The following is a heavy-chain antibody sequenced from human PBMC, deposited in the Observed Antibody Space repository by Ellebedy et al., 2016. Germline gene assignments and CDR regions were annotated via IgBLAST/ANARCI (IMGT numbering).Heavy chain of an antibody. Sequence: GGSLRLSXTASGFTVSNYVMSWVRQAPGKGLKWVSGISRTDDSTYYADSVKGRFTISRDDPKSTLYLQMNNLRAEDTAVYYCAKDRDDAGDFVFDSWGQGTLVTVSS. V-gene: IGHV3-23*01. J-gene: IGHJ4*02. D-gene: IGHD4-17*01. CDR1: GFTVSNYV. CDR2: ISRTDDST. CDR3: AKDRDDAGDFVFDS.